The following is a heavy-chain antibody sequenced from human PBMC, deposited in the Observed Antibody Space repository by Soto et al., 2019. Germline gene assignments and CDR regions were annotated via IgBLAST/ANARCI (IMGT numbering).Heavy chain of an antibody. CDR2: MNPGSGDT. D-gene: IGHD5-18*01. CDR1: GFTFSSYA. J-gene: IGHJ5*02. CDR3: ARMESFGSLNWFDP. V-gene: IGHV1-8*02. Sequence: GGSLRLSCAASGFTFSSYAMSWVRQATGQGLEWMGWMNPGSGDTGYAQKFQGRVTMTRDISIATAYMELNSLTSEDTAIYYCARMESFGSLNWFDPWGQGTLVTVSS.